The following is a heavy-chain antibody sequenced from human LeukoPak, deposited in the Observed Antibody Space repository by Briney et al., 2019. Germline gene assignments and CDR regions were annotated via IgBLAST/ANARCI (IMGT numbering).Heavy chain of an antibody. CDR1: GYTFTGYY. CDR3: ARAASYYYGSGEWFDP. D-gene: IGHD3-10*01. V-gene: IGHV1-2*02. CDR2: INPNSGGT. J-gene: IGHJ5*02. Sequence: ASVKVSCKASGYTFTGYYMHWVRQAPGQGLEWMGWINPNSGGTNYAQKFQGRVTMTRDTSISTAYMELSRLRSDDTAVYYCARAASYYYGSGEWFDPWGQGTLVTVSS.